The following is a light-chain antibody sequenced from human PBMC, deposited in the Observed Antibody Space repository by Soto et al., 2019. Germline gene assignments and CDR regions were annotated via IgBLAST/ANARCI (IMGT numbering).Light chain of an antibody. CDR3: QQIYRYPLT. J-gene: IGKJ4*01. Sequence: QLTQSPSSLSASVGDRVTITCRASQGISRYLAWYQQKPGKVPKLLISEASTLESGVPSRFSGGGFGTDFTLTISSLQPEDFAIYYCQQIYRYPLTFGGGTKVEIK. V-gene: IGKV1-9*01. CDR2: EAS. CDR1: QGISRY.